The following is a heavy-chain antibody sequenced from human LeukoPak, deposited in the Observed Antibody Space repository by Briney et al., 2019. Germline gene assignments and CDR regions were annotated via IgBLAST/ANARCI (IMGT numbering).Heavy chain of an antibody. CDR3: ARVRTGIAAAGRDFAFDI. CDR2: INPNSGGT. J-gene: IGHJ3*02. CDR1: GYTFTGYY. V-gene: IGHV1-2*02. Sequence: APVKVSCKASGYTFTGYYMHWVRQAPGQGLEWMGWINPNSGGTNYAQKFQGRVTMTRDTSISTAYMELSRLRSDDTAVYYCARVRTGIAAAGRDFAFDIWGQGTMVTVSS. D-gene: IGHD6-13*01.